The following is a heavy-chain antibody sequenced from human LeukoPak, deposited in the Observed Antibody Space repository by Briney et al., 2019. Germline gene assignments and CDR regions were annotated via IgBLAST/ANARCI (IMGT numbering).Heavy chain of an antibody. CDR2: INPSGGST. J-gene: IGHJ4*02. Sequence: GASVKVSCKASGYTFTSYYMHWVRQAPGQGLEWMGIINPSGGSTSYAQKSQGRVTMTRDTSTSTVYMELSSLRSEDTAVYYCARAPNGDYGGLKTWYYWGQGTLVTVSS. V-gene: IGHV1-46*01. D-gene: IGHD4-23*01. CDR1: GYTFTSYY. CDR3: ARAPNGDYGGLKTWYY.